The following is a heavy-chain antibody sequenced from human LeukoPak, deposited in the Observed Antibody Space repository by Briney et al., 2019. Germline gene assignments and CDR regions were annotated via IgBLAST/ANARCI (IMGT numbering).Heavy chain of an antibody. CDR1: GGSISSGGYY. J-gene: IGHJ6*02. Sequence: SETLSLTCTVSGGSISSGGYYWSWIRQHPGKGLEWIGYIYYSGSTYYNPSLKSRVTISVDTSKNQFSPKLGSVAAADTAVYSCAREWSQRGYSAQYGMDVWGQGTTVTVSS. V-gene: IGHV4-31*03. D-gene: IGHD5-12*01. CDR3: AREWSQRGYSAQYGMDV. CDR2: IYYSGST.